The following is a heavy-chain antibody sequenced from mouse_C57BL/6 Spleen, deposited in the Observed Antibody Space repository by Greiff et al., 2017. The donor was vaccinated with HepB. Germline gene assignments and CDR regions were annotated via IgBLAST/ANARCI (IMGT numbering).Heavy chain of an antibody. CDR1: GYAFSSYW. Sequence: VQLQQSGAELVKPGASVKISYKASGYAFSSYWMNWVKQRPGKGLEWIGQIYPGDGDTNYNGKFKGKATLTADKSSSTAYMQLSSLTSEDSAVYFCARGIVATRYFDVWGTGTTVTVSS. D-gene: IGHD1-1*01. CDR3: ARGIVATRYFDV. J-gene: IGHJ1*03. V-gene: IGHV1-80*01. CDR2: IYPGDGDT.